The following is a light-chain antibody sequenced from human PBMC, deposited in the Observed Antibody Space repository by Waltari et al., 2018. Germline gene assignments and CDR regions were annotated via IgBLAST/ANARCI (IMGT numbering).Light chain of an antibody. CDR3: HQCGGSQRT. CDR2: DAS. Sequence: ETGLTQSPGTLSLSPGERAILSCRASQTVDNRFLAWYQLKPGQAPRLLIHDASSRATGIPDRFSGSGSGTDFTLTISRLEPEDSAVYYCHQCGGSQRTFGGGTRVEIK. J-gene: IGKJ4*01. V-gene: IGKV3-20*01. CDR1: QTVDNRF.